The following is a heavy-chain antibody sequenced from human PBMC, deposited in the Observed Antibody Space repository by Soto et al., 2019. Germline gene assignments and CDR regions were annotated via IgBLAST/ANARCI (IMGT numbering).Heavy chain of an antibody. CDR1: GYTFTSYG. CDR2: ISAYNGNT. CDR3: ARDGSGSLWDVSYFDY. V-gene: IGHV1-18*01. Sequence: QVQLVQSGAEVKKPGASVKVSCKASGYTFTSYGISWVRQAPGQGLEWMGWISAYNGNTNYAQKLQGRVTMTTDTSMSKAYMELRSLSSDDTAVYYCARDGSGSLWDVSYFDYWGQGTLVTVSS. J-gene: IGHJ4*02. D-gene: IGHD3-10*01.